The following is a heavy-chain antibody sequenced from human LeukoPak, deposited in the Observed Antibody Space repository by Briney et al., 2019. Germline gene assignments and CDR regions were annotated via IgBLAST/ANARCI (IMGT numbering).Heavy chain of an antibody. J-gene: IGHJ4*02. Sequence: GGSLRLSCAASGFTFSSYWMHWVRQAPGKGLVWVSRINSDGSSTSYADSVKGRFTISRDNAKNTLYLQMNSLRAEDTAVYYCARAYRYVDYFDYWGQGTLVTVSS. CDR2: INSDGSST. V-gene: IGHV3-74*01. CDR1: GFTFSSYW. CDR3: ARAYRYVDYFDY. D-gene: IGHD3-16*01.